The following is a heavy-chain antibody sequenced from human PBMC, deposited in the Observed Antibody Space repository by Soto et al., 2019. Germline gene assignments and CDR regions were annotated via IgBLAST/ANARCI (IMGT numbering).Heavy chain of an antibody. Sequence: GGSLRLSCAASGFTFSSYSMNWVRQAPGKGLEWVSYISSSSSTIYYADSVKGRFTISRDNAKNSLYLQMNSLRAEDTAVYYCARDYGDYFGEYYYYYYMDVWGKGTTVTVSS. J-gene: IGHJ6*03. D-gene: IGHD4-17*01. CDR2: ISSSSSTI. CDR1: GFTFSSYS. V-gene: IGHV3-48*01. CDR3: ARDYGDYFGEYYYYYYMDV.